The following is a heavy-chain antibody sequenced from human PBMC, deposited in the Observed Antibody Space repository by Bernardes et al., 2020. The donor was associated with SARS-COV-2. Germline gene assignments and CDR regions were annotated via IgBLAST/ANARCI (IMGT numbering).Heavy chain of an antibody. V-gene: IGHV1-24*01. CDR3: ATGAATYFYDSGGYYRFDY. CDR2: FDPEAGER. Sequence: ASVKVSCKVSGYCLTELSLHWVRQAPGRGLEWMGGFDPEAGERIYAQKFQGRVSMTEDTSTDTAYMELGSLGSEDTAVYYCATGAATYFYDSGGYYRFDYWGQGTPVTVSS. CDR1: GYCLTELS. J-gene: IGHJ4*02. D-gene: IGHD3-22*01.